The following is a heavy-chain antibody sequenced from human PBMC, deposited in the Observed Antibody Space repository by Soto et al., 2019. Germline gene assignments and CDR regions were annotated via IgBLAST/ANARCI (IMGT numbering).Heavy chain of an antibody. CDR1: GVSFNNNG. Sequence: QVQLVQSGAEVKKPGSSVKVSCKTSGVSFNNNGIGWVRQAPGHGLEWMGGVSPPFRTSNYARKFQGRISITADASTGTVNMDLSSLTSEDTAQYYCARVLYYGSGSYSPYGMDVWGRGTTVTVSS. J-gene: IGHJ6*02. V-gene: IGHV1-69*01. CDR3: ARVLYYGSGSYSPYGMDV. D-gene: IGHD3-10*01. CDR2: VSPPFRTS.